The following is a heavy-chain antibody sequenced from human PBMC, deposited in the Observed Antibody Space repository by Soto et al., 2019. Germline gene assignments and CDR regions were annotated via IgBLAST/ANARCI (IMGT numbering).Heavy chain of an antibody. D-gene: IGHD3-22*01. V-gene: IGHV4-31*03. CDR2: IYYSGST. Sequence: SETLSLTCTVSDGSISSGGYYWSWIRQHPGKGLEWIGYIYYSGSTYYNPPLKSRVTISVDTSKNQFSLKLSSVTAADTAVYYCARAPHYYDSSGQLNFDYWGQGTLVTVSS. CDR3: ARAPHYYDSSGQLNFDY. J-gene: IGHJ4*02. CDR1: DGSISSGGYY.